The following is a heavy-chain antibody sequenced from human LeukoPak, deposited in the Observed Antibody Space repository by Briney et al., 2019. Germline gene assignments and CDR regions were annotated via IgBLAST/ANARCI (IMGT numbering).Heavy chain of an antibody. Sequence: AASVKVSCKASGYPFTRYGISWVRQAPGQGLEWMGWIIPDNGNTKYAQKFQGRVTMTTDTSTSTAHMELRSLRSDDTAVYYCATYYCSTTSCYPYLFDYWGQGTLVTVSS. D-gene: IGHD2-2*01. CDR2: IIPDNGNT. CDR1: GYPFTRYG. V-gene: IGHV1-18*01. CDR3: ATYYCSTTSCYPYLFDY. J-gene: IGHJ4*02.